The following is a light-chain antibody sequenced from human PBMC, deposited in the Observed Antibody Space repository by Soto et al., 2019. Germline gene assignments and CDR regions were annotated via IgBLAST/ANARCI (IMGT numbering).Light chain of an antibody. CDR2: AAS. CDR1: QSISSY. V-gene: IGKV1-39*01. J-gene: IGKJ1*01. Sequence: DIQMTQSPSSLSASVGDRVTITCRASQSISSYLSWYQQKPGKAPKLLIYAASSLQSGVPSRFSGSGSGTDITLTMSSLQPEDFGTYYCQQSYSTPQTFGQGTKVEIK. CDR3: QQSYSTPQT.